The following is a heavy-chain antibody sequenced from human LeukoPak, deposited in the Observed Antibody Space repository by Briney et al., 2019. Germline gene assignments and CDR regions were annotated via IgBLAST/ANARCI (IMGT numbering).Heavy chain of an antibody. D-gene: IGHD3-16*01. CDR2: VSAYNGNT. CDR3: ARGGRDGMDV. V-gene: IGHV1-18*04. J-gene: IGHJ6*04. Sequence: AASVKVSCKASGFTFTSYGSTWVRQAPGQGLEWMGWVSAYNGNTNYAQKFQGRVTMTTATSTTIVYMELRSLSSDDTAVYYCARGGRDGMDVWGRGTTVTVSS. CDR1: GFTFTSYG.